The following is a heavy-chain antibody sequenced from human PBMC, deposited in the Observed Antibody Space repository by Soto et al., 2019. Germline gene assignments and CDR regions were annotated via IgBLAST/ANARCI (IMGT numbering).Heavy chain of an antibody. CDR3: ARVTESLGVYGMDV. CDR2: IFYSGST. J-gene: IGHJ6*02. CDR1: GGSINSDDYY. D-gene: IGHD3-3*01. V-gene: IGHV4-30-4*01. Sequence: LSGPLSLTCTVSGGSINSDDYYWSWIRQPPGKGLEWIGYIFYSGSTYYNPSLKSRVTISVDTSKNRFSLKLSSVTAADTAVYYCARVTESLGVYGMDVWGQGNTGTVCS.